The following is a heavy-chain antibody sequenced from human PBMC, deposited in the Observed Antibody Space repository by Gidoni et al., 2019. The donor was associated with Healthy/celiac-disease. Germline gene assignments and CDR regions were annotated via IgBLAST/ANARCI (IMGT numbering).Heavy chain of an antibody. J-gene: IGHJ3*02. CDR1: GFIFADYA. D-gene: IGHD1-26*01. V-gene: IGHV3-9*01. CDR2: ISSSTLSI. Sequence: EVQLVESGGGLVQPGRSLRLSCAASGFIFADYAMHWVRQAPGKGLWWVSGISSSTLSIGYAGSVKGRSTISRDNAKNSLYLQMNSLRAEDTALYYCAKDLNSGSYYSAFDIWGQGTVVTVSS. CDR3: AKDLNSGSYYSAFDI.